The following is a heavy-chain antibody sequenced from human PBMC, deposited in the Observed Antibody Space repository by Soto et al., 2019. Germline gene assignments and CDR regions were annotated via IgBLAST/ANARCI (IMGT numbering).Heavy chain of an antibody. CDR3: ARVRSVLGSYYFDY. J-gene: IGHJ4*02. Sequence: QVQLQESGPGLVKPSQTLSLTCTVSGGSISSGGYYWSWIRQNPGKGLEWIGYIYYSGSTYYNPSLKSRVTISVDTSKNQFSLKLSSVTAADTAVYYCARVRSVLGSYYFDYWGQGTLVTVSS. D-gene: IGHD3-3*01. V-gene: IGHV4-31*03. CDR2: IYYSGST. CDR1: GGSISSGGYY.